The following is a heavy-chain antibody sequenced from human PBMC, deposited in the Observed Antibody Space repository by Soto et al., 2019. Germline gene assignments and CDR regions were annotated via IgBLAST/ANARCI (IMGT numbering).Heavy chain of an antibody. D-gene: IGHD6-13*01. CDR2: IIPILGIA. J-gene: IGHJ4*02. CDR1: GGTFSSYT. Sequence: QVQLVQSGAEVKKPGSSVKVSCKASGGTFSSYTISWVRQAPGQGLEWMGRIIPILGIANYAQKFQGRVTITADKSTSTAYMELSGLRSEDTAVYYCARAAADPGYFDYWVQGGLVTVSS. CDR3: ARAAADPGYFDY. V-gene: IGHV1-69*02.